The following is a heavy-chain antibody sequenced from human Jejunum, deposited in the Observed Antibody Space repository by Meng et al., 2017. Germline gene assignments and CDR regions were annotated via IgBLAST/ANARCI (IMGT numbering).Heavy chain of an antibody. V-gene: IGHV1-2*04. CDR3: ARDAGSFLDYYFDS. J-gene: IGHJ4*02. D-gene: IGHD1-1*01. CDR2: TNPDTGGT. CDR1: GYTFTDHY. Sequence: QVQLVQSGAEVKKSGASVKVSCKASGYTFTDHYIHWVRQAPGQGLEWMGWTNPDTGGTNYAQKFQGWVTMTRDTSISTAYMELRRLRSDDTAVYYCARDAGSFLDYYFDSWGQGTRVTGYS.